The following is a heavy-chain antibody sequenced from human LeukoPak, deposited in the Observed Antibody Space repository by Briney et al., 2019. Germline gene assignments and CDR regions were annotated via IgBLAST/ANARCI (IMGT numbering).Heavy chain of an antibody. CDR2: VNQGGTEK. V-gene: IGHV3-7*01. CDR3: ARDTGPLWFGGVYFDY. D-gene: IGHD3-10*01. Sequence: GGSLRLSCAASGFTFSSQWMGWVRQAPGKGLEWVANVNQGGTEKFYVASVKGRFTISRDNAKNSLYLQMNSLRAEDTAVYYCARDTGPLWFGGVYFDYWGQGTLVTVSS. CDR1: GFTFSSQW. J-gene: IGHJ4*02.